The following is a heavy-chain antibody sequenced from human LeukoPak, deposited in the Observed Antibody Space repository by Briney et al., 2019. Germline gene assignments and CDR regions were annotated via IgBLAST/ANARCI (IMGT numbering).Heavy chain of an antibody. V-gene: IGHV1-69*01. D-gene: IGHD2-2*01. CDR3: ARDPGLVPAATNWFDP. CDR2: IIPIFGTA. J-gene: IGHJ5*02. Sequence: GASVKVSCKASGGTFRSYAISWVRQAPGQGLEWMGGIIPIFGTANYAQKFQGRVTITADESTSTAYMELSSLRSEDTAVYYCARDPGLVPAATNWFDPWGQGTLVTVSS. CDR1: GGTFRSYA.